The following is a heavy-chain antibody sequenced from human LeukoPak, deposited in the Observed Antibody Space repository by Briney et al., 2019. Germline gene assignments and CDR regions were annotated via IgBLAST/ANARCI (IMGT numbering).Heavy chain of an antibody. V-gene: IGHV4-61*02. Sequence: PSETLSLTCTVSGGSISSGSYYWSWIRQPAGKGLEWIGRMYISGSTNYNPSLKSRVTISVDTSNNQFSLKMSSVTAADTAVYYCASGLHDYYGSGSLYFDYWGQGTLVTVSS. CDR2: MYISGST. CDR1: GGSISSGSYY. D-gene: IGHD3-10*01. CDR3: ASGLHDYYGSGSLYFDY. J-gene: IGHJ4*02.